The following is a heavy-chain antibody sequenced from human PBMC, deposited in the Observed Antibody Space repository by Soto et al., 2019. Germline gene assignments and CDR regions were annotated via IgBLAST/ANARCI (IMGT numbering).Heavy chain of an antibody. CDR3: AEDSKNCGAGDS. CDR1: GFTFSTYA. D-gene: IGHD4-17*01. V-gene: IGHV3-23*01. J-gene: IGHJ5*01. CDR2: ISGSGVTT. Sequence: GGSLRLSCAASGFTFSTYAMGWVRQAPGKGLEWVSSISGSGVTTHYADSVKGRLTISRDNSKNTLYLQMSSLRAEYTAIYYYAEDSKNCGAGDSWGQGTLVTVSS.